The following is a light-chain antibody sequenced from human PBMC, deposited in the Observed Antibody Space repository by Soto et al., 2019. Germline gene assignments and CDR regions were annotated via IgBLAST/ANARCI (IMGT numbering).Light chain of an antibody. CDR1: SSDVGGYNF. J-gene: IGLJ2*01. CDR2: EVS. Sequence: QSVLTQPASVSGSPGQSITISCTGTSSDVGGYNFVFWYQHHPGKAPKLMIYEVSNRPSGVSNRFSGSKSGNTASLTISGLQAEDEADYYCSSYRSSRTVIFGGGTKLTVL. V-gene: IGLV2-14*01. CDR3: SSYRSSRTVI.